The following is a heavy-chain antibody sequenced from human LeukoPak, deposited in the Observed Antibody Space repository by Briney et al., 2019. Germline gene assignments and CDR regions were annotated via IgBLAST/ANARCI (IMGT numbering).Heavy chain of an antibody. CDR3: ARAPRSWGFDY. V-gene: IGHV3-9*01. D-gene: IGHD7-27*01. J-gene: IGHJ4*02. CDR1: RFTFEHYA. Sequence: PGGSLRPSCSASRFTFEHYAMHWVRQAPGKGLEWVSGISWNSGAKGYADSVKGRFTISRDNAKNALYLQMNNLRAEDTAFYYCARAPRSWGFDYWGQGTLVTVSS. CDR2: ISWNSGAK.